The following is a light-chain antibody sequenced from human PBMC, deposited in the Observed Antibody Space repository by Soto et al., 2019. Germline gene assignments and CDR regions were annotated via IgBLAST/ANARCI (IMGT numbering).Light chain of an antibody. CDR3: QEYHTWPIT. CDR1: QGVSRK. J-gene: IGKJ4*01. CDR2: GAS. Sequence: DIVMTQSPATLSVAPGERVTFSCRASQGVSRKLVWDQHKPGQAPRLLISGASTGATGNPARFNCSWVGNGFTLTISSLQSEGWAIYYCQEYHTWPITFGGGTKVDIK. V-gene: IGKV3-15*01.